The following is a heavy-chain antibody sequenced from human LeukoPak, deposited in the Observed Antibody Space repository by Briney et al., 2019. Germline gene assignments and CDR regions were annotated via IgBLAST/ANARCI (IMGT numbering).Heavy chain of an antibody. D-gene: IGHD4-17*01. CDR3: ARGNYGDCRFDY. Sequence: PSETLSLTCTVSGGSISSGGYYWSWIRQHPGKGLEWIGYIYYSGSTYYNPSLKSRVTISVDTSKNQFSLKLSSVTAADTAVYYCARGNYGDCRFDYWGQGTLVTVSS. J-gene: IGHJ4*02. CDR2: IYYSGST. CDR1: GGSISSGGYY. V-gene: IGHV4-31*03.